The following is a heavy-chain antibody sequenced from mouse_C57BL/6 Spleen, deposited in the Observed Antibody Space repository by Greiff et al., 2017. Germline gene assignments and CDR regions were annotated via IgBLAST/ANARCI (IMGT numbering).Heavy chain of an antibody. J-gene: IGHJ4*01. CDR1: GYTFTSYW. Sequence: QVHVKQSGAELAKPGASVKLSCKASGYTFTSYWMHWVKQRPGQGLEWIGYINPSSGYTKYNQKFKDKATLTADKSSSTAYMQLSSLTYEDSAVYYCARSGAAQATTTLYAMDYWGQGTSVTVSS. D-gene: IGHD3-2*02. V-gene: IGHV1-7*01. CDR2: INPSSGYT. CDR3: ARSGAAQATTTLYAMDY.